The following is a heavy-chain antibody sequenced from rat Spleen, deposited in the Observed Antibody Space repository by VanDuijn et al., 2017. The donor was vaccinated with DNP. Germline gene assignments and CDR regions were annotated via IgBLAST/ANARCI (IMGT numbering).Heavy chain of an antibody. CDR2: ISYSGST. CDR3: ARSEHIRYAMDA. J-gene: IGHJ4*01. CDR1: GYSITSNY. Sequence: EVQLQESGSGLVKPSQSLSLTCSVTGYSITSNYWGWIRKFPGNKMEYIGHISYSGSTNYNPSLKSRISITRDTSKNHFFLHLNSVTTEDTATYYCARSEHIRYAMDAWGQGTSVTVSS. V-gene: IGHV3-1*01. D-gene: IGHD1-2*01.